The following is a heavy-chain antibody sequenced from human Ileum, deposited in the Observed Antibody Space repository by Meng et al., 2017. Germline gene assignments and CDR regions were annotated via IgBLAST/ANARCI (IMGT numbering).Heavy chain of an antibody. CDR1: GDSISSSNW. CDR2: IFHTGST. Sequence: QVQLEEAGPWLVEPSGTLSRTCVVSGDSISSSNWWNWARQPAGKGLEWIGEIFHTGSTNYNPSLKSRVTISADKSKNQFSLNLSSVTAADTAVYYCATNKNKKIDYWGQGTLVTVSS. D-gene: IGHD2/OR15-2a*01. J-gene: IGHJ4*02. V-gene: IGHV4-4*02. CDR3: ATNKNKKIDY.